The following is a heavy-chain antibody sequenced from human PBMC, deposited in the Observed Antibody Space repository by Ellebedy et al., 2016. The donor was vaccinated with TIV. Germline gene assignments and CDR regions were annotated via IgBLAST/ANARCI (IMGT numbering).Heavy chain of an antibody. CDR1: GGTFNTYR. J-gene: IGHJ3*01. Sequence: SVKVSCXTSGGTFNTYRIDWVRQAPGQGLQWMGGIIPPYGTAKYAENFQGRVTITADSSTSTAYMELRSLIFEDTAVYYCARESFYDGAFDVWGQGTKVTVSS. D-gene: IGHD2/OR15-2a*01. CDR2: IIPPYGTA. CDR3: ARESFYDGAFDV. V-gene: IGHV1-69*06.